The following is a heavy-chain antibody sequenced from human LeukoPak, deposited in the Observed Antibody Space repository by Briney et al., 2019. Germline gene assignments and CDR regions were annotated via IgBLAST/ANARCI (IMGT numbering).Heavy chain of an antibody. Sequence: ASVKVSCKASGYTFTGYYMHWVRQAPGQGLEWMGWINPNSGGTNYAQKFQGRVTMTRDTSISTAYMELSRLRSDDTAVYYCARAATGSYLNYYYYMDVWGKGTTVTVSS. CDR3: ARAATGSYLNYYYYMDV. CDR2: INPNSGGT. D-gene: IGHD3-10*01. V-gene: IGHV1-2*02. CDR1: GYTFTGYY. J-gene: IGHJ6*03.